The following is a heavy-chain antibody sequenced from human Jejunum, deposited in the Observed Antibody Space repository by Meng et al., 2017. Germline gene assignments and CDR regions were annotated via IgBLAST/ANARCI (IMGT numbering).Heavy chain of an antibody. Sequence: GGSLRLSRAFSGFSFSSSWMTWVRQAPGLGLECVAHINQDGSDRYYVDSVKGRFTISRDNTKNSLYLQMNSLRAEDTAIYYCPIAFGGASGLWGRGTLVTVSS. CDR3: PIAFGGASGL. J-gene: IGHJ4*02. D-gene: IGHD2-21*01. CDR2: INQDGSDR. V-gene: IGHV3-7*01. CDR1: GFSFSSSW.